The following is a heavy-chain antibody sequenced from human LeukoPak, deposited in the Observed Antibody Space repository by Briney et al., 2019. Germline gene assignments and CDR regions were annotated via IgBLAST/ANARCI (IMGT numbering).Heavy chain of an antibody. V-gene: IGHV3-74*01. J-gene: IGHJ4*02. CDR2: INADGSIS. CDR3: ARDDYIIEALDY. Sequence: PGGSLRLSCAASGFTFSSYAMHWVRQVPGKGLVWVSRINADGSISDYADSVKGRFSIFRDNAKNTVSLQMNSLRAEDTAVYYCARDDYIIEALDYWGQGTLVTVSS. CDR1: GFTFSSYA. D-gene: IGHD4-11*01.